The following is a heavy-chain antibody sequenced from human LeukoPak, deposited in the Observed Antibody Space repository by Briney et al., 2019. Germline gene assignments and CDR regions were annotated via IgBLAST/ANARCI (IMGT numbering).Heavy chain of an antibody. CDR2: INPNGDST. D-gene: IGHD2-15*01. CDR1: GYTFTSYY. J-gene: IGHJ4*02. CDR3: ARGASSYCSGGSCWVY. V-gene: IGHV1-46*01. Sequence: ASVKVSCKASGYTFTSYYMHWVRHAPGQGLEWMGIINPNGDSTGYTQKFQGRVTMNRDMSTSTVYMELSSLRSEDTAVYYCARGASSYCSGGSCWVYWGQGTLVTVSS.